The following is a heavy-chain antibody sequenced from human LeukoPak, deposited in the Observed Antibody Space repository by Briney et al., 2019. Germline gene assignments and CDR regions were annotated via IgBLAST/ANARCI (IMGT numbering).Heavy chain of an antibody. V-gene: IGHV3-48*04. D-gene: IGHD4-17*01. Sequence: HGGSLRLSCAASGFTFSSYSMNWVRQAPGKGLEWVSYISSSGSTIYYADSVKGRFTISRDNAKNSLYLQMNSLRAEDTAVYYCARQPDDYGDVDFDYWGQGTLVTVSS. CDR3: ARQPDDYGDVDFDY. J-gene: IGHJ4*02. CDR1: GFTFSSYS. CDR2: ISSSGSTI.